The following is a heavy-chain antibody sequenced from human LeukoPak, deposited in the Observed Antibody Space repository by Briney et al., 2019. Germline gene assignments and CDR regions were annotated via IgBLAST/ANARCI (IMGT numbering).Heavy chain of an antibody. D-gene: IGHD4-23*01. J-gene: IGHJ4*02. V-gene: IGHV3-23*01. CDR2: ISGSGGST. Sequence: GGSLRPSCAASGFTFSSYAMSWVRQAPGKGLEWVSAISGSGGSTYYADSVKGRFTISRDNSKNTLYLQMNSLRAEDTAVYYCATWDVYGGWRFDYWGQGTLVTVSS. CDR1: GFTFSSYA. CDR3: ATWDVYGGWRFDY.